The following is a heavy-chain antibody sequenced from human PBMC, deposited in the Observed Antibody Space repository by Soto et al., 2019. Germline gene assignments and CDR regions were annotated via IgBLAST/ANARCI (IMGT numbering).Heavy chain of an antibody. CDR2: ISGSGGST. CDR3: AKDVGGRSSGWSLVPRGGGYGMDV. D-gene: IGHD6-19*01. CDR1: GFTFSSYA. Sequence: EVQLLESGGGLVQPGGSLRLSCAASGFTFSSYAMSWVRQAPGKGLEWVSAISGSGGSTYYADSVKGRFTISRDNSKNRLXXKXTXQRAEDPGGYYCAKDVGGRSSGWSLVPRGGGYGMDVWGQGTTVTVSS. J-gene: IGHJ6*01. V-gene: IGHV3-23*01.